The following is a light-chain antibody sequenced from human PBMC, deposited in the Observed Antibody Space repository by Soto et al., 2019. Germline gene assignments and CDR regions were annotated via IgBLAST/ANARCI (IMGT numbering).Light chain of an antibody. J-gene: IGKJ5*01. V-gene: IGKV3-15*01. CDR1: ESGSRN. Sequence: EVVMTQSPATLSVSPGERATLSCRASESGSRNLAWYQQKPGQAPRLLIYDASTRATGIPDRFSGGGSGTEFTLTISSLQSEDFVVYYCQQYNSWPPITFGQGTRLEIK. CDR3: QQYNSWPPIT. CDR2: DAS.